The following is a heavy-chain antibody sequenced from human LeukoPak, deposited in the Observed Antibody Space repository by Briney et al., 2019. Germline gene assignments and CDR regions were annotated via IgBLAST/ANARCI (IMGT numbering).Heavy chain of an antibody. Sequence: GASVKVSCTASGYTFTSYGISWVRQAPGQGLERMGWISAYNGNTNYAQKLQGRVTMTTDTSTSTAYMELRSLRSDDTAVYYCARRSMVRGLGYYGMDVWGKGTTVTVSS. CDR2: ISAYNGNT. CDR1: GYTFTSYG. D-gene: IGHD3-10*01. J-gene: IGHJ6*04. V-gene: IGHV1-18*04. CDR3: ARRSMVRGLGYYGMDV.